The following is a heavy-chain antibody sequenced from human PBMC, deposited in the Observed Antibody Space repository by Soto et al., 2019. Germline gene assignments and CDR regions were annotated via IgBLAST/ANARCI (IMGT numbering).Heavy chain of an antibody. V-gene: IGHV4-31*03. CDR2: IDYRGRT. D-gene: IGHD6-13*01. CDR3: ARVSAAGTRWFDS. Sequence: QVQLQESGPGLVQPSQTLSLTCTVSGASISSGGFYWSWIRQFPGKGLEWIGYIDYRGRTFYNPSLKSRATISRDTSKSQFSLNVNSVTAADTAVFYCARVSAAGTRWFDSWDQGTLVTVSS. J-gene: IGHJ5*01. CDR1: GASISSGGFY.